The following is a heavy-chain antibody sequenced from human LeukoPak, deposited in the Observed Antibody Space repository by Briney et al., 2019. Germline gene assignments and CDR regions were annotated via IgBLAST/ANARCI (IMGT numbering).Heavy chain of an antibody. CDR3: LPGGQYFAS. Sequence: GGSLRLSCAASGFTFSSYWMHWVRQAPGKGGVWVSRVNSDGSITSYADNVKGRFTISRDNAKNTLYLQMNSLRAEDTAVYHCLPGGQYFASWGQGTLVTVSS. CDR2: VNSDGSIT. D-gene: IGHD3-10*01. CDR1: GFTFSSYW. V-gene: IGHV3-74*01. J-gene: IGHJ4*02.